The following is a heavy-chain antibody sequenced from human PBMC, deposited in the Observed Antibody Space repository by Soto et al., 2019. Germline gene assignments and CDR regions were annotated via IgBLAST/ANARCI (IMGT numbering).Heavy chain of an antibody. V-gene: IGHV5-51*01. CDR1: GYKFNSFW. J-gene: IGHJ4*02. CDR2: IYPGDSEA. D-gene: IGHD2-2*03. Sequence: GGSLKISRKASGYKFNSFWIRRVRQKPGKGLEWMGIIYPGDSEARYGPSFQGQVTISADESINTAYLQWNNLKASDSAIYFCARHGYSSSWYPDHWGQGTLVTVSS. CDR3: ARHGYSSSWYPDH.